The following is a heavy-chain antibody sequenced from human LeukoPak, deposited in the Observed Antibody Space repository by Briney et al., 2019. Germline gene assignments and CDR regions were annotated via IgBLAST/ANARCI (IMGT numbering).Heavy chain of an antibody. V-gene: IGHV3-30*02. Sequence: GGSLRLSCAASGFTFSSYAMSWVRQAPGKGLEWVAFIRFDGSNEYYADSVKGRFTISRDNSKNTLSLQMNSLRAEDTAVYYCAKGANLRYFDWLHFDYWGQGTLVTVSS. CDR1: GFTFSSYA. CDR3: AKGANLRYFDWLHFDY. J-gene: IGHJ4*02. CDR2: IRFDGSNE. D-gene: IGHD3-9*01.